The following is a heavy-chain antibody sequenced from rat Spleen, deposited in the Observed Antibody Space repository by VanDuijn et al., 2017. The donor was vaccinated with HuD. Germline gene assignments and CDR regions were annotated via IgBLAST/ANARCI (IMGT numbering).Heavy chain of an antibody. V-gene: IGHV2S12*01. D-gene: IGHD1-4*01. CDR2: ISSGGST. Sequence: QVQVKESGPGLVQPSQTLSLTCTVSGFSLTSNGVSWVRQPPGKGLEWIAAISSGGSTYYNSALKSRLSISRDTSKSQVFLKMNSLQTEDTAIYFCIRESLPGYNSHWFAYWGQGTLVTVSS. CDR3: IRESLPGYNSHWFAY. J-gene: IGHJ3*01. CDR1: GFSLTSNG.